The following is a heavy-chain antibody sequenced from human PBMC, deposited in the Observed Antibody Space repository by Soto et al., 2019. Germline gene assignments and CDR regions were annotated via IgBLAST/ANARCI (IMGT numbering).Heavy chain of an antibody. V-gene: IGHV1-24*01. J-gene: IGHJ6*02. CDR3: TIVVVPAATGFYYYYGMDV. Sequence: ASVKASCKVSGYTLTELSMHWVRQAPGKGLEWMGGFDPEDGETIYAQKFQGRVTMTEDTSTDTAYMELSSLRSEDTAVYYCTIVVVPAATGFYYYYGMDVWGQGTTVTVSS. CDR1: GYTLTELS. CDR2: FDPEDGET. D-gene: IGHD2-2*01.